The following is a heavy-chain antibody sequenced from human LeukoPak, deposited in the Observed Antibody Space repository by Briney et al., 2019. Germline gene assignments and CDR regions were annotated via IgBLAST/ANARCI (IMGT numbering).Heavy chain of an antibody. V-gene: IGHV3-23*01. Sequence: PGGSLRLSCAASGFTFSNFAMAWVRQAPGKGLEWVSGISGHGGDTYYTDSVKGRFTVSRDNSRNTLFLLMNSLSAEDTAVYFCAKDAILSLAVRRFDLWGQGTLVTVSS. J-gene: IGHJ4*02. D-gene: IGHD6-6*01. CDR3: AKDAILSLAVRRFDL. CDR1: GFTFSNFA. CDR2: ISGHGGDT.